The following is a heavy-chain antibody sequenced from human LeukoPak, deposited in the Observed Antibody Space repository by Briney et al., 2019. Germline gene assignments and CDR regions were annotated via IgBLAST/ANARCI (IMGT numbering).Heavy chain of an antibody. CDR2: INPNSGGT. CDR1: GYTFTGYY. Sequence: ASVKVSCKASGYTFTGYYMHWVRQAPGQGLEWMGWINPNSGGTNYAQKFQGRVTMTRDTSISTAYMELSRLRSDDTAVYYCARAGEYYDFWSGPTTWFDPWGQGTLVTVSS. CDR3: ARAGEYYDFWSGPTTWFDP. V-gene: IGHV1-2*02. J-gene: IGHJ5*02. D-gene: IGHD3-3*01.